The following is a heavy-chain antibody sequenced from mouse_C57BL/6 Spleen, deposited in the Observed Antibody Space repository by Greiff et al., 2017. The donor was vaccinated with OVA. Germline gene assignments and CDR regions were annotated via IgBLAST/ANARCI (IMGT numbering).Heavy chain of an antibody. Sequence: EVHLVESGPGLVKPSQSLSLTCSVTGYSITSGYYWNWIRQFPGNKLEWMGYISYDGSNNYNPSLKNRISITRDTSKNQFFLKLNAVTTEDTATYYCAREDGNDDAMDYWGQGTSVTVSS. CDR3: AREDGNDDAMDY. V-gene: IGHV3-6*01. J-gene: IGHJ4*01. D-gene: IGHD2-2*01. CDR2: ISYDGSN. CDR1: GYSITSGYY.